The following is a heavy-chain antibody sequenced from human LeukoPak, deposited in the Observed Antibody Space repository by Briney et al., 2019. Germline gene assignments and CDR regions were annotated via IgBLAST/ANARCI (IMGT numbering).Heavy chain of an antibody. V-gene: IGHV3-48*01. D-gene: IGHD2-15*01. CDR3: ARGYCSGGTCFYYNGMDV. CDR1: GFTFSSSG. CDR2: ISSSRSTI. Sequence: PGGSLRLSCAASGFTFSSSGMNWVRQAPGKGLEWVSYISSSRSTIYYADSVKGRFTISRDNSKNTVYLQMNSLRAEDTAVYYCARGYCSGGTCFYYNGMDVWGQGTTVTVSS. J-gene: IGHJ6*02.